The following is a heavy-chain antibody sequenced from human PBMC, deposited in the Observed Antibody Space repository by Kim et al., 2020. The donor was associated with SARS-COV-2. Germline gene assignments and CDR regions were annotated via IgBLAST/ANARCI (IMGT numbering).Heavy chain of an antibody. V-gene: IGHV3-74*01. Sequence: GGSLRLSCAASGFTFSNYWMHWVRQAPGKGLVWVSCINSDGSDTRYADSVKGRFTISRDNAKNTLYLQMNSLRADDAAVYYCASLRNGEDGLDIWGQGTMVTVFS. CDR3: ASLRNGEDGLDI. D-gene: IGHD2-8*01. CDR1: GFTFSNYW. J-gene: IGHJ3*02. CDR2: INSDGSDT.